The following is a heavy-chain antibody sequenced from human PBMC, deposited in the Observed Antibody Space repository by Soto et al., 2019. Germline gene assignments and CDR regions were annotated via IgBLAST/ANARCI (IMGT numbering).Heavy chain of an antibody. D-gene: IGHD2-15*01. V-gene: IGHV1-69*06. CDR2: IIPIFGTA. CDR3: ASSLGYCSGGSCYYRDYYYGMDV. J-gene: IGHJ6*02. Sequence: SVKVSCKASGGTFSSYAISWVRQAPGQGLEWMGGIIPIFGTANYAQKFQGRVTITADKSTSTAYMELSSLRSEDTAVYYCASSLGYCSGGSCYYRDYYYGMDVWGQGTTVTVSS. CDR1: GGTFSSYA.